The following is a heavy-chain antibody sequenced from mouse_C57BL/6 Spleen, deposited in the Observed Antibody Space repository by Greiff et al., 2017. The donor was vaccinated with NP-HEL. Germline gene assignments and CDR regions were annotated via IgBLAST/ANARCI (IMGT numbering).Heavy chain of an antibody. V-gene: IGHV5-9-1*02. CDR3: TRVYYGSSFDY. D-gene: IGHD1-1*01. J-gene: IGHJ2*01. Sequence: EVKVVESGEGLVKPGGSLKLSCAASGFTFSSYAMSWVRQTPEKRLEWVAYISSGGDYIYYADTVKGRFTISRDNARNTLYLQMSSLKSEDTAMYYCTRVYYGSSFDYWGQGTTLTVSS. CDR2: ISSGGDYI. CDR1: GFTFSSYA.